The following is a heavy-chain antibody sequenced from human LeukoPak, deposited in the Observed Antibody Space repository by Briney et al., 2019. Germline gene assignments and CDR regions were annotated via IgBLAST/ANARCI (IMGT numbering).Heavy chain of an antibody. D-gene: IGHD6-19*01. J-gene: IGHJ1*01. Sequence: PGGSLRLSCAASGFTFSSYEMNWVRQAPGKGLEWVSYISSSGSTIYYADSVKGRFTISRDNSKNTLYLQMNSLRAEDTAVYYCARDGTYSSGWIFQHWGQGTLVTVSS. V-gene: IGHV3-48*03. CDR1: GFTFSSYE. CDR2: ISSSGSTI. CDR3: ARDGTYSSGWIFQH.